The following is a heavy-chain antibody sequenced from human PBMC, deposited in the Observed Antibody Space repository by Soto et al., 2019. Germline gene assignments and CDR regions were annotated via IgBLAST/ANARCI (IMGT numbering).Heavy chain of an antibody. CDR3: ARDSPTWCPFDY. CDR1: GFTFSSYG. Sequence: GGSLRLSCAASGFTFSSYGMHWVRQAPGKGLEWVAVIWYDGSNKYYADSVKGRFTISRDNSKNTLYLQMNSLRAEDTAVYYCARDSPTWCPFDYWGQGTLVTVTS. D-gene: IGHD2-15*01. CDR2: IWYDGSNK. J-gene: IGHJ4*02. V-gene: IGHV3-33*01.